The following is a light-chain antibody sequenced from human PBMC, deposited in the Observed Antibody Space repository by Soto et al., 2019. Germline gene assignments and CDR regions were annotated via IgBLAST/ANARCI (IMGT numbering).Light chain of an antibody. Sequence: EIVLTQSPGILSLSPGERATLSCRASQSVSNDYLGWYQQKPGQAPRLLIYGASSRAAGIPDRFSGSGSGTDFTLTITRLEAEDFAVYYCQQCGLSTKTFGQGTKLEIK. J-gene: IGKJ1*01. CDR1: QSVSNDY. CDR3: QQCGLSTKT. CDR2: GAS. V-gene: IGKV3-20*01.